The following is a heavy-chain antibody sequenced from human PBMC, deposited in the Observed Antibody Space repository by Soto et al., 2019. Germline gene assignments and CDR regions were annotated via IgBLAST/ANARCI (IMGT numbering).Heavy chain of an antibody. J-gene: IGHJ4*02. CDR2: IYHSGRT. Sequence: QVQLQESGPGLVKPSATLSLTCSISGGSISDYQWNWIRQPPGKGLEWIGYIYHSGRTNYNPSLNSRVTISLETSAKQFSLRLRSVTAADTAVYYCARMRGLGEISPYLDYWGQGALVTVSS. CDR3: ARMRGLGEISPYLDY. D-gene: IGHD3-16*02. CDR1: GGSISDYQ. V-gene: IGHV4-59*01.